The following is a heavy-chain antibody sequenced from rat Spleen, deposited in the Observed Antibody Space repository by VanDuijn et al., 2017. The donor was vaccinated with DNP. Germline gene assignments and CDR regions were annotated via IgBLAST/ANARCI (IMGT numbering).Heavy chain of an antibody. V-gene: IGHV5-25*01. CDR2: ITRGGGTT. Sequence: EVQLVESGGGLVQPGRSLKLSCAASGFTFSDYNMAWVRHVPGKGLEWVASITRGGGTTNYRDSVKGRFTISRDIAKSTLYLQMNSLRAEDMATYYCVTRGVGARYYWYFDFWGPGTMVTVSS. CDR3: VTRGVGARYYWYFDF. CDR1: GFTFSDYN. D-gene: IGHD5-1*01. J-gene: IGHJ1*01.